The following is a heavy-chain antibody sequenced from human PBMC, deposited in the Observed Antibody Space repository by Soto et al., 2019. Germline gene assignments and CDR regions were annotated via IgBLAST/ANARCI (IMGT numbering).Heavy chain of an antibody. CDR3: ARDGPGEFLEWFPPPRYGYMDV. J-gene: IGHJ6*03. D-gene: IGHD3-3*01. Sequence: EVQLVESGGGLVKPGGSLRLSCAASGFTFSSYSMNWVRQAPGKGLEWVSSISSSSSYIYHADSVKGRFTISRDNAKNSLYLQMNSLRAEDTAVYYCARDGPGEFLEWFPPPRYGYMDVWGKGTTVTVSS. CDR1: GFTFSSYS. CDR2: ISSSSSYI. V-gene: IGHV3-21*01.